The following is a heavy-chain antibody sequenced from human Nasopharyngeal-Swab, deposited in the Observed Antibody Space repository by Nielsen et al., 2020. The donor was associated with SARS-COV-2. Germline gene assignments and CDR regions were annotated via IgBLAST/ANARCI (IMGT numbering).Heavy chain of an antibody. CDR3: ARDGLDYDFWSAYFMDV. J-gene: IGHJ6*02. CDR2: ISGSSTYI. D-gene: IGHD3-3*01. CDR1: GFTFNNYN. V-gene: IGHV3-21*01. Sequence: GESLKISCAASGFTFNNYNFNWVRQVPGKGLEWISSISGSSTYIYYADSVKGRFTISRDNAKNSVYLQMNTLRADDTAVYYCARDGLDYDFWSAYFMDVWGQGTTVTVSS.